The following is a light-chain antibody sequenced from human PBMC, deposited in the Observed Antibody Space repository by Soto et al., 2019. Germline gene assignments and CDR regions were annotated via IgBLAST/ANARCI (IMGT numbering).Light chain of an antibody. CDR1: SSDVGGYNY. J-gene: IGLJ1*01. V-gene: IGLV2-14*01. CDR2: EVS. CDR3: SSYTSSSTLAYV. Sequence: QSALTQPASVSGSPGQSITISCTGTSSDVGGYNYVSWYQQHPGKAPKLMIYEVSNRPSGVSNRFSGSKSGNTASLTISGLQAEDEADYYCSSYTSSSTLAYVFGTGIKVTVL.